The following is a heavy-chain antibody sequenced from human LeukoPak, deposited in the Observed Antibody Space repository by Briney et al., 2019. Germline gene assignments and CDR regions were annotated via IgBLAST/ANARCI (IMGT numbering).Heavy chain of an antibody. CDR2: ISGSGGST. CDR3: AKDKQQGLDPSFYY. D-gene: IGHD6-13*01. V-gene: IGHV3-23*01. Sequence: PGGTLRLSCAASGFTFRSYAMSWVRQAPGKGLVWVSAISGSGGSTYYADSVKRRFTISRDNSKNTLYLQMNSLRAEDTAVYYCAKDKQQGLDPSFYYWGQGTLVTVSS. J-gene: IGHJ4*02. CDR1: GFTFRSYA.